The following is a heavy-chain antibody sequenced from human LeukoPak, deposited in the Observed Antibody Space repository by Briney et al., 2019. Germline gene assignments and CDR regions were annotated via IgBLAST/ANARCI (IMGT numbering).Heavy chain of an antibody. Sequence: SETLSLTCAVSGGSISSGGYSWSWIRQPPGKGLEWIGYIYHSGSTYYNPSLKSRVIISVDRSKNQFSLKLSSVTAAGTAVYYCARDGPAGFDPWGQGTLVTVSS. V-gene: IGHV4-30-2*01. J-gene: IGHJ5*02. CDR3: ARDGPAGFDP. CDR2: IYHSGST. CDR1: GGSISSGGYS.